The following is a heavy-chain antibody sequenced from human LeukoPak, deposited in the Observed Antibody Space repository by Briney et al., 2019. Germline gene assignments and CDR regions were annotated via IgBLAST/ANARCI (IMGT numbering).Heavy chain of an antibody. CDR1: GYTLTELA. CDR3: ATGENRSFDL. Sequence: ASVKVSCKASGYTLTELAMHWVRQAPGQGLEWMGGLDLQDGETIYAQKFQGRVTMTEDTSTDTAHIEFGSLRSEAMAGYYCATGENRSFDLWGRGTLVSVSS. D-gene: IGHD1-14*01. CDR2: LDLQDGET. J-gene: IGHJ2*01. V-gene: IGHV1-24*01.